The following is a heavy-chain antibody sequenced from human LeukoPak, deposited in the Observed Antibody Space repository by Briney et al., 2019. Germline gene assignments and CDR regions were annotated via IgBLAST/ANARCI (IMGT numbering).Heavy chain of an antibody. CDR3: ARGGYCSSTSCYGSYDY. V-gene: IGHV3-23*01. Sequence: GGSLRLSCAASGFTFSKVWMSWVRQAPGKGLEWVSAISGSGGSTYYADSVKGRFTISRDNSKNTLYLQMNSLRAEDTAVYYCARGGYCSSTSCYGSYDYWGQGTLVTVSS. D-gene: IGHD2-2*01. CDR2: ISGSGGST. J-gene: IGHJ4*02. CDR1: GFTFSKVW.